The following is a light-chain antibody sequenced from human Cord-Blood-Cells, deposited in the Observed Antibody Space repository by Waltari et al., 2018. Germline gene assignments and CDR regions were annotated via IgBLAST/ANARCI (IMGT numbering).Light chain of an antibody. CDR3: QPSYSTPYT. V-gene: IGKV1-39*01. CDR1: QSISSY. J-gene: IGKJ2*01. Sequence: DIQMTQSPSSLSASVGDRVTITCRASQSISSYLNWYQQKPGKAPKLLIYAASSLQSGVPSRFSGSGSGTDFTLNISSLPPEDFAAYYCQPSYSTPYTFGQGTKLEIK. CDR2: AAS.